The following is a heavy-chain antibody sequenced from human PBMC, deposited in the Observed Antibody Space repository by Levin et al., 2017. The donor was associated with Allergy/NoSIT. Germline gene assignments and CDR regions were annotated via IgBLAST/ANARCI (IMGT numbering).Heavy chain of an antibody. Sequence: ASVKVSCKASGGTFSSYAISWVRQAPGQGLEWMGGIIPIFGTANYAQKFQGRVTITADESTSTAYMELSSLRSEDTAVYYCARAYYYDSSGYYSFAFDIWGQGTMVTVSS. V-gene: IGHV1-69*13. CDR1: GGTFSSYA. J-gene: IGHJ3*02. D-gene: IGHD3-22*01. CDR2: IIPIFGTA. CDR3: ARAYYYDSSGYYSFAFDI.